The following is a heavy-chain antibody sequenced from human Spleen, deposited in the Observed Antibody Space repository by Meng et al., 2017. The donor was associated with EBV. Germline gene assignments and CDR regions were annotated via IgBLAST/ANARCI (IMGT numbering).Heavy chain of an antibody. CDR1: GSILTVSS. CDR3: ATGGGGAHDY. V-gene: IGHV1-24*01. CDR2: IDPEDDEK. Sequence: QGLLVQSGAEVKKTGASVKVSCEVYGSILTVSSMHWVRQAPGKGLEWMAGIDPEDDEKIYAQKFQGRLTMTEDMSTDIAYMELSSLRYEDTAVYYCATGGGGAHDYWGQGTLVTVSS. D-gene: IGHD3-16*01. J-gene: IGHJ4*02.